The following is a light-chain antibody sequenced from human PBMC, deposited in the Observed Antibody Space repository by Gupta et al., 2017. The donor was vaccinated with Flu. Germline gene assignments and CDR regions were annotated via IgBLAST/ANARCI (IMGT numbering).Light chain of an antibody. J-gene: IGKJ1*01. CDR2: KVS. V-gene: IGKV1-5*03. Sequence: DIQMTQSPSTLSASVGDRVTITCLASQSISSWLAWYQQKPGTAPKLLIYKVSRVDSGVPSRFSGSGSGTDFTLTISRLQPEDFANYYCQHDTNFQRTFGQGTKVEIK. CDR1: QSISSW. CDR3: QHDTNFQRT.